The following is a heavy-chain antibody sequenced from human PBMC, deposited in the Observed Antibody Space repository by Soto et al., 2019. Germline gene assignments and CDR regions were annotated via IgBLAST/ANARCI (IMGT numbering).Heavy chain of an antibody. Sequence: QVQLVQSGAEVKKPGSSVKISCKASGGTFSSNTINWVRQAAGQGLEWMGGIIPLFGTPNYPEKCQGRVTITADKSTNTESMELSGLRSEDTAVYYCASKAACGGACYAFDSWGQGTLVTVS. J-gene: IGHJ4*02. V-gene: IGHV1-69*06. D-gene: IGHD2-21*02. CDR2: IIPLFGTP. CDR1: GGTFSSNT. CDR3: ASKAACGGACYAFDS.